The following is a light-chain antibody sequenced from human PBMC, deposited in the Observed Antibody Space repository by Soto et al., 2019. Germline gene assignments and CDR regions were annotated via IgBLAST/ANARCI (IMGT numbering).Light chain of an antibody. CDR1: QHINNW. Sequence: DIQMTQSPSTLSAFVGDRVTISCRASQHINNWLAWYQQKPGKAPKLLIYKASTLESGVPSRFSGSGSGTDFTLTISSLQDDDFATYYCQQYTSYYTFGQGTKLEVK. V-gene: IGKV1-5*03. CDR2: KAS. CDR3: QQYTSYYT. J-gene: IGKJ2*01.